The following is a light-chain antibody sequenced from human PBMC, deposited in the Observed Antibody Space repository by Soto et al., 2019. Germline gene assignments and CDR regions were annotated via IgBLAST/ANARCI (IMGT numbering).Light chain of an antibody. J-gene: IGKJ4*01. V-gene: IGKV3-11*01. CDR2: DVS. Sequence: ENVLTQSPGTLSLSPGERATLSCRASQSITSYLAWYQQKPGQAPRLLISDVSKRATGIPARFSGSGSGTDFTLTISSLEPEDFAIYYCQQRINWPLTFGGGTKVEIK. CDR3: QQRINWPLT. CDR1: QSITSY.